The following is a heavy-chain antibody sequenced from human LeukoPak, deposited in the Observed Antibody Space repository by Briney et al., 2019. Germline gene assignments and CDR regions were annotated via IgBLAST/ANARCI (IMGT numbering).Heavy chain of an antibody. CDR1: GFIFDDYA. V-gene: IGHV3-9*01. D-gene: IGHD3-22*01. CDR3: ARDISYDSSGYYRGLAY. J-gene: IGHJ4*02. Sequence: GGSLRLSCAASGFIFDDYAMHWVRQGPGKGLEWVSGISWNSGSIGYADSVKGRFTISRDNAKNSLYLQMNSLRADDTALYYCARDISYDSSGYYRGLAYWGQGTLVTVSS. CDR2: ISWNSGSI.